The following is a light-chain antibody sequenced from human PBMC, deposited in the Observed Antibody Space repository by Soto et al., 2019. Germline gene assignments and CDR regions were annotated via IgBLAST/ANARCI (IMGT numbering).Light chain of an antibody. CDR2: QVS. Sequence: QSVLTQPASVSGSPGQSITISCTGTSSDVGAYNYVSWYQQYPGKAPKLVISQVSSRPSGISNRFSGSKSGNTASLTISGLQDEEEAEYYCHSYTSSISWVFGGGTKVTV. CDR1: SSDVGAYNY. CDR3: HSYTSSISWV. V-gene: IGLV2-14*01. J-gene: IGLJ3*02.